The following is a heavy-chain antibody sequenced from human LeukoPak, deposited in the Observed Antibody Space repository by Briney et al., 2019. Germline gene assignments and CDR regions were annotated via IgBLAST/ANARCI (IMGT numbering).Heavy chain of an antibody. D-gene: IGHD2-21*01. J-gene: IGHJ4*02. Sequence: SVKVSCKASGGTFSSYTISWVRQAPGQGLEWMGRIIPILGIANYAQKFQGRVTITAGKSTSTAYMELSSLRSEDTAVYYCARDKRFAGGGDYWGQGTLVTVSS. CDR2: IIPILGIA. CDR3: ARDKRFAGGGDY. CDR1: GGTFSSYT. V-gene: IGHV1-69*04.